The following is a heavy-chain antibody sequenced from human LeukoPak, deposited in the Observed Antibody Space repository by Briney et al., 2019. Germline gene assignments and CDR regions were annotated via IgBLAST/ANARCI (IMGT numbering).Heavy chain of an antibody. CDR1: GGSISSYY. D-gene: IGHD3-10*01. CDR2: IYYSGST. CDR3: AREVNYYGSGYFDY. V-gene: IGHV4-59*01. J-gene: IGHJ4*02. Sequence: SETLSLTCTVSGGSISSYYWSWIRQPPGKGLEWIGYIYYSGSTNYNPSLKSRVTLSVDTSKNQFSLKLSSVTAADTAVYYCAREVNYYGSGYFDYWGQGTLVTVSS.